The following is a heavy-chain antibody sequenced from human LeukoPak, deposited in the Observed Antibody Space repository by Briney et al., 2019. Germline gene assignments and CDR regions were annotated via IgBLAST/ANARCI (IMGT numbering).Heavy chain of an antibody. CDR1: GGTFSSYA. J-gene: IGHJ4*02. D-gene: IGHD3-3*01. CDR3: ARGVTIFGVVIPNFDY. Sequence: ASVKVSCKASGGTFSSYAISWVRQAPGQGLEWMGWISAYNGNTNYAQKLQGRVTMTTDTSTSTAYMELRSLRSDDTAVYYCARGVTIFGVVIPNFDYWGQGTLVTVSS. V-gene: IGHV1-18*01. CDR2: ISAYNGNT.